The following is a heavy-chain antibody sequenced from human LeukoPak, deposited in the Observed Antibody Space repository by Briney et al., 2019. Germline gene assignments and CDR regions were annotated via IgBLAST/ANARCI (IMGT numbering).Heavy chain of an antibody. D-gene: IGHD1-20*01. CDR1: GYTFTSYY. Sequence: ASVKVSCKASGYTFTSYYMHWVRQAPGQGLEWTGIINPSGGSTSYAQKFQGRVTMTRDTSTSTVYMELSSLRSEDTAVYYCARDITGTHGGGAFDIWGQGTMVTVSS. J-gene: IGHJ3*02. CDR3: ARDITGTHGGGAFDI. CDR2: INPSGGST. V-gene: IGHV1-46*01.